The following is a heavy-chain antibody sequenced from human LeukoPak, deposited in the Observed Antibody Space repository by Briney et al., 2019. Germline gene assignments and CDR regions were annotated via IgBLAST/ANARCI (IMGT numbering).Heavy chain of an antibody. Sequence: ASVKVSCKASGYTFTGYYMHWVRQAPGQGLEWMGWINPNSGGTNYAQKFQGRVTMTRDTSISTAYMELSRLRSDDTAVYYCAYYTGYPYYYYYYMDVWGKGTTVTVSS. CDR2: INPNSGGT. CDR3: AYYTGYPYYYYYYMDV. J-gene: IGHJ6*03. D-gene: IGHD3-9*01. V-gene: IGHV1-2*02. CDR1: GYTFTGYY.